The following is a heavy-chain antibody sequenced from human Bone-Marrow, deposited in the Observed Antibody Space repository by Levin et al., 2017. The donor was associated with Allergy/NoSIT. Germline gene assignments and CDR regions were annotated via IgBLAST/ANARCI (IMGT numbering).Heavy chain of an antibody. D-gene: IGHD6-13*01. CDR2: ISYDGSNK. Sequence: GESLKISCAASGFTFSSYGMHWVRQAPGKGLEWVAVISYDGSNKYYADSVKGRFTISRDNSKNTLYLQMNSLRAEDTAVYYCAKGSSWYTGDAFDIRGQGTMVTVSS. J-gene: IGHJ3*02. V-gene: IGHV3-30*18. CDR1: GFTFSSYG. CDR3: AKGSSWYTGDAFDI.